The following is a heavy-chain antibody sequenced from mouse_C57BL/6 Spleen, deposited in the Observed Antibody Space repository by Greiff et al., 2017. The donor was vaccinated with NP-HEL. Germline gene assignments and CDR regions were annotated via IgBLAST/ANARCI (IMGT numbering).Heavy chain of an antibody. CDR3: SRYAYYSNSHYAMDY. D-gene: IGHD2-5*01. V-gene: IGHV1-80*01. CDR2: IYPGDGDT. CDR1: GYAFSSYW. J-gene: IGHJ4*01. Sequence: VQLQQSGAELVKPGASVKISCKASGYAFSSYWMNWVKQRPGKGLEWIGQIYPGDGDTNYNGKFKGKATLTADKSSSTAYMQLSSLTSEDSAVYCWSRYAYYSNSHYAMDYWGQGTSVTGSS.